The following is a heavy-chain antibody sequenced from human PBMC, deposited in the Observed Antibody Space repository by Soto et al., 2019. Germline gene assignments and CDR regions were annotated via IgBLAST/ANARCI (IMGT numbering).Heavy chain of an antibody. CDR3: AKDVEGGSLFRGAFDY. V-gene: IGHV3-23*01. Sequence: EVELLESGEGLVQPGGSLRLSCVASRFTFTSYAMSWVRQAPGKGLEWVAAISASGGATIHADSVKGRLTISRDNSKNTLYLQMNSLRAEDTAVYYCAKDVEGGSLFRGAFDYWGQGTQVTVSS. D-gene: IGHD1-26*01. CDR1: RFTFTSYA. CDR2: ISASGGAT. J-gene: IGHJ4*02.